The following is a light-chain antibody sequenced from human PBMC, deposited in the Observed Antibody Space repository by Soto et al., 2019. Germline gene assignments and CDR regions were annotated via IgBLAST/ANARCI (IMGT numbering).Light chain of an antibody. J-gene: IGLJ2*01. CDR1: SSNIGAGYD. Sequence: QPVLTQPPSVSGAPGERVAISCTGTSSNIGAGYDVHWYQQIPGTAPKLLIYENNNRPSGVPDRFSGSQSGTSASLAITGLQAEDEADYYCQSYDSSLSGVLFGGGTKLTVL. CDR3: QSYDSSLSGVL. V-gene: IGLV1-40*01. CDR2: ENN.